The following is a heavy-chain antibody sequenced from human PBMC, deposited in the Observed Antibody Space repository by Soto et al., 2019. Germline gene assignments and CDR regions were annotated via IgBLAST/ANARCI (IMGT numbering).Heavy chain of an antibody. J-gene: IGHJ3*02. CDR2: IYHIGTT. V-gene: IGHV4-59*01. CDR3: ARRYSSGSYDVFDI. Sequence: QVQLQESGPGLVKPSETLSLTCTVSGGFSSHYYWSWIRQPPGKELEWIGYIYHIGTTNHNPSLESRVTLSVDTSKNEFSLRLNSVTAADTAVYYCARRYSSGSYDVFDIWGQGTMVTVSS. D-gene: IGHD6-19*01. CDR1: GGFSSHYY.